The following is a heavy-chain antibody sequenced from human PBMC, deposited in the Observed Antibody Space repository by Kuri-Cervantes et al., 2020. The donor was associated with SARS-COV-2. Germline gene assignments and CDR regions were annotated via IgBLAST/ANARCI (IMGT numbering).Heavy chain of an antibody. Sequence: GGSLRLSCVPSGFTFSGYDMHWVRQAPGKGLEWVAFIRYGGSDKYYADSVKGRFTISRDSSKNTLYLQMNSLRAEDTAVYYCAKGSASWASYIDNWGQGTLVTVSS. J-gene: IGHJ4*02. CDR2: IRYGGSDK. CDR1: GFTFSGYD. CDR3: AKGSASWASYIDN. D-gene: IGHD2-2*01. V-gene: IGHV3-30*02.